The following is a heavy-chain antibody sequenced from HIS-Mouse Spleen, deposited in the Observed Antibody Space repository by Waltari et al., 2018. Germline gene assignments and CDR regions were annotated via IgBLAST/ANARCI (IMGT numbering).Heavy chain of an antibody. CDR3: AREIPYSSSWYDWYFDL. J-gene: IGHJ2*01. V-gene: IGHV4-39*07. CDR1: GGSIRSSRYS. D-gene: IGHD6-13*01. CDR2: IYYSGST. Sequence: QLQLQESGPGLVKPSETLSLTCTVAGGSIRSSRYSSGGIRQPPGKGLEWIGSIYYSGSTYYNPSLKSRVTISVDTSKTQFSLKLSSVTAADTAVYYCAREIPYSSSWYDWYFDLWGRGTLVTVSS.